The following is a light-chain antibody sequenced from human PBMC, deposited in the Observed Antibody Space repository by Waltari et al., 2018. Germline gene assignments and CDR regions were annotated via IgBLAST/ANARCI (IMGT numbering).Light chain of an antibody. CDR3: AAWDDSLKTVI. V-gene: IGLV1-44*01. CDR2: SND. CDR1: SSNIGSNT. Sequence: QSVLTQPPSVSGTPGQRVTISCSGSSSNIGSNTVNWYQQLPGTAPKLLIYSNDQRPSGVPDRFSGSKSGTSASLAISGLQSEDEAGYYCAAWDDSLKTVIFGGGTKLTVL. J-gene: IGLJ2*01.